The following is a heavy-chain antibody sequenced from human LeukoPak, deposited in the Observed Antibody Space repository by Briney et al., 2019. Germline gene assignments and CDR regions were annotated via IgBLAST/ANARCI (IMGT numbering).Heavy chain of an antibody. J-gene: IGHJ4*02. CDR3: AKDIVVVPAALGIFDY. V-gene: IGHV3-23*01. CDR1: GFTFSSYA. CDR2: ISGSGGST. D-gene: IGHD2-2*01. Sequence: GGSLRLSCAASGFTFSSYAMSWVRQAPGKGLEWVSAISGSGGSTYYADSVKGRFTISRDNPKNTLYLQMNSLRAEDTAVYYCAKDIVVVPAALGIFDYWGQGTLVTVSS.